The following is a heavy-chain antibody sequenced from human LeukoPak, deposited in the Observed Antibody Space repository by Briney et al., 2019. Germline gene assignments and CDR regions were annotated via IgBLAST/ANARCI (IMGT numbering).Heavy chain of an antibody. CDR3: ARKSEYSSSSGDY. D-gene: IGHD6-6*01. CDR1: GFTFSSYS. J-gene: IGHJ4*02. V-gene: IGHV3-21*01. CDR2: ISSSSSYI. Sequence: GGSLRLSCAASGFTFSSYSMNWVRQAPGKGLEWVSSISSSSSYIYYADSVKGRFTISRDNAKNSLYLQMNSLRAEDTAVYYCARKSEYSSSSGDYWGQGTLVTVSS.